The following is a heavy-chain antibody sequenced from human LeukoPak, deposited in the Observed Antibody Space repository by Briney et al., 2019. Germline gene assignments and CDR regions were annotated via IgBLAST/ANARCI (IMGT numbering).Heavy chain of an antibody. CDR1: GLSFSSYE. D-gene: IGHD2-21*01. Sequence: GGSLRLSCAASGLSFSSYEMNWVRQAPGKGLEWVSYISVSGTTMYYADSVKGRFTISRDNSKNSLYLQMNSLRAEDTAVYYCANSRRKGPYSPFDYWGQGTLVTVSS. CDR3: ANSRRKGPYSPFDY. V-gene: IGHV3-48*03. CDR2: ISVSGTTM. J-gene: IGHJ4*02.